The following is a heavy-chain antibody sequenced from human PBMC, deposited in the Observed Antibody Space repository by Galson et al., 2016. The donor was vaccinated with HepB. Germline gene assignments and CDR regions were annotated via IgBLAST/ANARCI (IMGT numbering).Heavy chain of an antibody. CDR2: LHVRERT. J-gene: IGHJ5*02. V-gene: IGHV4-61*02. Sequence: TLSLTCTVSGDSISSGNYFWTWIRQPAGKELEWLGRLHVRERTDYNPSLKSRLDISFGTSKNQFSLKLNSVTAADTAVYYCARDRYHSGAWFDPWGQGTLVTVSS. D-gene: IGHD6-19*01. CDR3: ARDRYHSGAWFDP. CDR1: GDSISSGNYF.